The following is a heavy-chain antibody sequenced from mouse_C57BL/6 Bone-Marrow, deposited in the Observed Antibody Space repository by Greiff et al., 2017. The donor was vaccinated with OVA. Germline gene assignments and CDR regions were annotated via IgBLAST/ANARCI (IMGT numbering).Heavy chain of an antibody. CDR1: GFTFSSYA. CDR2: ISDGGSYT. D-gene: IGHD2-2*01. CDR3: ARGATMVTTSYYAMDY. J-gene: IGHJ4*01. V-gene: IGHV5-4*03. Sequence: DVMLVESGGGLVKPGGSLKLSCAASGFTFSSYAMSWVRQTPEKRLEWVATISDGGSYTYYPDNVKGRFTISRDNAKNNLYLQMSHLKSEDTAMYYCARGATMVTTSYYAMDYWGQGTSVTVSS.